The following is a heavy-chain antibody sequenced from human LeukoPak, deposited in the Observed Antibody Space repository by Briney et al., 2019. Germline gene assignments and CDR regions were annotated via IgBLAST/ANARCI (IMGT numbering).Heavy chain of an antibody. CDR1: GYTFTSYD. J-gene: IGHJ6*03. D-gene: IGHD6-13*01. CDR3: ARAPGGIAAAGYYYYYYMDV. V-gene: IGHV1-18*01. CDR2: FSGYNGDT. Sequence: ASVKVSCKASGYTFTSYDINWVRQAPGQGPEWMGWFSGYNGDTNYAQKLQGRVTMTTGTSTSTAYMELSSLRSEDTAVYYCARAPGGIAAAGYYYYYYMDVWGKGTTVTVSS.